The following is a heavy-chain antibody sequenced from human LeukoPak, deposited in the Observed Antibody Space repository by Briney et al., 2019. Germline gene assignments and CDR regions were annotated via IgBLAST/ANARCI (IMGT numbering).Heavy chain of an antibody. V-gene: IGHV3-21*01. Sequence: PGGSLRLSCAASGFTFSSYSMNWVRQAPGKGLEWVSSISSSSSYIYYADSVKGRFTISRDNAKNSLYLQMNSLRAEDTAVYYCAKLWWNHYDSSGWGQGTLVTVSS. CDR1: GFTFSSYS. J-gene: IGHJ4*02. D-gene: IGHD3-22*01. CDR2: ISSSSSYI. CDR3: AKLWWNHYDSSG.